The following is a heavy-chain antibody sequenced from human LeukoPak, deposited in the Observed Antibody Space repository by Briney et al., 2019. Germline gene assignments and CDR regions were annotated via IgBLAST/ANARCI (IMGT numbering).Heavy chain of an antibody. J-gene: IGHJ4*02. CDR1: GYTFTSYD. CDR2: MNPNSANT. V-gene: IGHV1-8*01. D-gene: IGHD3-10*01. Sequence: ASVNVSCKASGYTFTSYDINWVRQATGQGLEWMGWMNPNSANTGYAQKFQGRVTMTRDTPISTAYMELSSLTSEDTAVYYCARGPSYGSGSYNIYGIDYWGQGTLVTVSS. CDR3: ARGPSYGSGSYNIYGIDY.